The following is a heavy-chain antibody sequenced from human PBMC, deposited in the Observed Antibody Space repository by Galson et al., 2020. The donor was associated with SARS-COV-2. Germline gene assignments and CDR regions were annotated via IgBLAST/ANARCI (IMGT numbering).Heavy chain of an antibody. J-gene: IGHJ1*01. V-gene: IGHV3-21*05. CDR1: GFTFSDYS. Sequence: GESLKISCVVSGFTFSDYSMNWVRQAPGKGLEWVAYMSNSGSYRYYGDPVKGRFTISRDNARNSLYLQMNSLRIEDTGVYYCVRDIITGEDGGNHFEYWGQGILVTVSS. CDR2: MSNSGSYR. CDR3: VRDIITGEDGGNHFEY. D-gene: IGHD3-10*01.